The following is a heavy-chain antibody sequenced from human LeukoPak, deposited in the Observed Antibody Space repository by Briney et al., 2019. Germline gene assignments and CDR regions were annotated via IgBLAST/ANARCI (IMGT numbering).Heavy chain of an antibody. CDR2: IYSSGNP. CDR1: GGSISSSGYY. CDR3: ARQPEGESYIGAFDI. J-gene: IGHJ3*02. Sequence: PSETLSLTCTVSGGSISSSGYYWGWTRQPPGKGLEWIGSIYSSGNPYYNPSLKSRLTISVDTSKNQFSLRLSSVTAADTAVYYCARQPEGESYIGAFDIWGQGTMGTVSS. D-gene: IGHD1-26*01. V-gene: IGHV4-39*01.